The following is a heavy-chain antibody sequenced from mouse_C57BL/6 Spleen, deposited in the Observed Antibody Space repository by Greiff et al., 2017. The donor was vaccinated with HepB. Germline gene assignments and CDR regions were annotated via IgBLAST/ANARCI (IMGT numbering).Heavy chain of an antibody. D-gene: IGHD2-4*01. Sequence: VQVVESGAELMKPGASVKLSCKATGYTFTGYWIEWVKQRPGHGLEWIGEILPGSGSTNYNEKFKSKATLTVDTSSSTAYMQLSSLTSEDSAVYYCAREGLRGYAMDYWGQGTSVTVSS. CDR1: GYTFTGYW. CDR3: AREGLRGYAMDY. V-gene: IGHV1-9*01. J-gene: IGHJ4*01. CDR2: ILPGSGST.